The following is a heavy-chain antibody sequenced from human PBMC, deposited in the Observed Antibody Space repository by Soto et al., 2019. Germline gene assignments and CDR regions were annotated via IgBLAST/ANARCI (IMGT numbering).Heavy chain of an antibody. CDR2: IYYSGST. CDR1: GGSISRYY. CDR3: ARVGSVIAAAGTTRAEYFQH. V-gene: IGHV4-59*01. Sequence: SETLSLTCTVSGGSISRYYWSWIRQPPGKGLEWIGDIYYSGSTNYNPSLKSRVTISVDTSKNQFSLKLSSVTAADTAVYYCARVGSVIAAAGTTRAEYFQHWSQGTLVTV. J-gene: IGHJ1*01. D-gene: IGHD6-13*01.